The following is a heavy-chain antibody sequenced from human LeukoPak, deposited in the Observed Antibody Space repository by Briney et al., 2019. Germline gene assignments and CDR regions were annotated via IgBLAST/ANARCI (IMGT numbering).Heavy chain of an antibody. CDR3: ARRVGSTGLDY. D-gene: IGHD2-8*02. CDR1: GFTFSSYE. CDR2: ITGSGSTI. J-gene: IGHJ4*02. Sequence: PGGSLRLSCAASGFTFSSYEMNWVRQAPGKGLEWVSYITGSGSTIYYADSVKGRFTISRDNAKTSLYLQMNSLRAEDTAVYYCARRVGSTGLDYWGQGTLVTVSS. V-gene: IGHV3-48*03.